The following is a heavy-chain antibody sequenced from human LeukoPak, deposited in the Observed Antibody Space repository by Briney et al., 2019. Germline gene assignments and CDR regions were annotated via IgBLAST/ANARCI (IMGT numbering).Heavy chain of an antibody. V-gene: IGHV3-48*03. CDR2: ISSSGSTI. CDR1: GFTFSSYE. Sequence: PGGSLRLSCAASGFTFSSYEMNWVRQAPGKGLEWVSYISSSGSTIYYADSVKGRFTISRDNAKNSLYLQTNSLRAEDTAVYYCARGRFGSGSYLDYWGQGTLVTVSS. CDR3: ARGRFGSGSYLDY. J-gene: IGHJ4*02. D-gene: IGHD3-10*01.